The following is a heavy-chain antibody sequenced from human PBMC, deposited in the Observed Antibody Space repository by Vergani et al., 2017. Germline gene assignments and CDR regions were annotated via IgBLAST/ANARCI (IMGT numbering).Heavy chain of an antibody. CDR3: AGGRGLVPAALDYYGMDV. Sequence: QVQLVQSGAEVKKPGASVKVSCKASGYTFTSYDINWVRQATGQGLEWMGWMNPNSGNTGYAQKFQGRVTMTRNTSISTAYMELSSLRSEDTAVYYCAGGRGLVPAALDYYGMDVWGQGTTVTVSS. V-gene: IGHV1-8*01. CDR1: GYTFTSYD. CDR2: MNPNSGNT. J-gene: IGHJ6*02. D-gene: IGHD2-2*01.